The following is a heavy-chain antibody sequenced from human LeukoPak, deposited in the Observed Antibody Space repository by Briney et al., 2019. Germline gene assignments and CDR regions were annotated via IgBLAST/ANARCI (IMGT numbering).Heavy chain of an antibody. CDR2: IYYSGST. J-gene: IGHJ4*02. Sequence: SETLSLTCTVSGGSFRSGSYYWSWIRQPPGKGLEWIGYIYYSGSTNYNPSLKSRVTISVDTSKNQFSLKLSSVTAADTAVYYCARGSRGYSYGWGQGTLVTVSS. CDR3: ARGSRGYSYG. CDR1: GGSFRSGSYY. V-gene: IGHV4-61*01. D-gene: IGHD5-18*01.